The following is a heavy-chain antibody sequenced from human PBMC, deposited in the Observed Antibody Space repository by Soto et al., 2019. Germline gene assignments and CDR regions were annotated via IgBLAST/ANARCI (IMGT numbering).Heavy chain of an antibody. Sequence: GGSLRLSCAASGFTFSSYAMSWVRQAPGKGLEWVSAISGSGGSTYYADSVKGRFTISRDNSKNTLYLQMNSLRAEDTAVYYCAKDQYQLLFHGWFDPWGQGTLVTVSS. CDR3: AKDQYQLLFHGWFDP. CDR1: GFTFSSYA. CDR2: ISGSGGST. J-gene: IGHJ5*02. V-gene: IGHV3-23*01. D-gene: IGHD2-2*01.